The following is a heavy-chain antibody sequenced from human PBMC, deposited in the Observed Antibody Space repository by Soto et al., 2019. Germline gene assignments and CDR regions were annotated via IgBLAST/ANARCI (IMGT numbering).Heavy chain of an antibody. CDR3: AKSAAIVGYYYYMDV. CDR2: ISWNSGSI. J-gene: IGHJ6*03. Sequence: GGSLRLSCAASGFTFDGYAMHWVRQAPGKGLEWVSGISWNSGSIGYADSVKGRFTISRDNAKNSLYLQMNSLRAEDTALYYCAKSAAIVGYYYYMDVWGKGTTVTVSS. CDR1: GFTFDGYA. D-gene: IGHD2-2*01. V-gene: IGHV3-9*01.